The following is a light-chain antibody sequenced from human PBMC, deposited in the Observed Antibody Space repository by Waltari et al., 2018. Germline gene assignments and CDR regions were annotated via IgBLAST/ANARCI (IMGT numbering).Light chain of an antibody. V-gene: IGKV3-11*01. CDR1: QSVTSY. J-gene: IGKJ5*01. CDR3: QQRSNWPLIT. Sequence: EIVLTQSPATLSLSPGERATLSCRASQSVTSYLAWYQQKPGQAPRLLIYDASNRATGIPARFSGSGSGTDVTLTISSLEPEDFAVYYCQQRSNWPLITFGQGTRLEIK. CDR2: DAS.